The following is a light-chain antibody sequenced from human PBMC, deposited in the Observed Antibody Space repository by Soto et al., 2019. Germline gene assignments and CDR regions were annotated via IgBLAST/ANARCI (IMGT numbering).Light chain of an antibody. CDR3: QQRSNWPAMIT. Sequence: EIVLTQSPGTLSLSPGERATLSCRASQSVSSALAWYLQKPGQAPRLLIYDASTRAAGFPVRFSGSGSGTDFTLTISSLEPEDFAVYYCQQRSNWPAMITFGQGTRLEIK. V-gene: IGKV3-11*01. CDR1: QSVSSA. J-gene: IGKJ5*01. CDR2: DAS.